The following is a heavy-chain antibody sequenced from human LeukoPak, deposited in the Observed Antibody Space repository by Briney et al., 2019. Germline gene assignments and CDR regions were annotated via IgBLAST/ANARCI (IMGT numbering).Heavy chain of an antibody. CDR2: IYTSGST. V-gene: IGHV4-4*07. J-gene: IGHJ3*02. CDR3: AKNLPRWRGNAFDI. Sequence: SETLSLTCTVSGGSISSYYWSWIRQPAGKGLEWIGRIYTSGSTNYNPSLKSRVTMSVDTSKNQFSLKLSSVTAADTAVYYCAKNLPRWRGNAFDIWGQGTMVTVSS. CDR1: GGSISSYY.